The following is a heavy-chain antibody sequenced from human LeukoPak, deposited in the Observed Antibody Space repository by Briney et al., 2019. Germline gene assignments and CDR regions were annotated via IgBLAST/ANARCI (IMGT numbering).Heavy chain of an antibody. CDR1: GFTFSSYG. D-gene: IGHD6-13*01. V-gene: IGHV3-30*02. CDR3: AKDQGTYSSSWYYFDY. J-gene: IGHJ4*02. CDR2: IRYDGSNK. Sequence: GGSLRLSCAASGFTFSSYGMHWVRQAPGKGLEWVAFIRYDGSNKYYADSVKGRFTISRDNSKNTLSLQMNSLRAEDTAVYYCAKDQGTYSSSWYYFDYWGQGTLVTVSS.